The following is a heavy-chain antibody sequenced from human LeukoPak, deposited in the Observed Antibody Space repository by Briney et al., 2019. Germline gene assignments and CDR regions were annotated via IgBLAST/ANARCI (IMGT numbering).Heavy chain of an antibody. CDR2: ISGSGGST. CDR1: GFTFSSYA. CDR3: ARVLRYCSGGNCYSGGLGYMDV. D-gene: IGHD2-15*01. Sequence: PGGSPRLSCAASGFTFSSYAMSWVRQAPGKGLEWVSAISGSGGSTYYADSVKGRFTISRDNSKNTLYLQMNSLRAEDTAVYYCARVLRYCSGGNCYSGGLGYMDVWGKGTTVTISS. V-gene: IGHV3-23*01. J-gene: IGHJ6*03.